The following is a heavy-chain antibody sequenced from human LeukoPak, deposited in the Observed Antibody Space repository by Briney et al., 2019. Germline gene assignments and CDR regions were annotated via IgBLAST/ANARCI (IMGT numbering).Heavy chain of an antibody. D-gene: IGHD1-1*01. J-gene: IGHJ4*02. CDR2: IHSDGSNI. V-gene: IGHV3-30*02. Sequence: PGGSLRLSCAASGFTFSSYAMYWARQAPGKGLEWVAFIHSDGSNIHYADSVKGRFTISRDNSKNTLYLQMNTLTPDGTAVYYCAKDGGAYNPHFWGQGTLVTVSS. CDR1: GFTFSSYA. CDR3: AKDGGAYNPHF.